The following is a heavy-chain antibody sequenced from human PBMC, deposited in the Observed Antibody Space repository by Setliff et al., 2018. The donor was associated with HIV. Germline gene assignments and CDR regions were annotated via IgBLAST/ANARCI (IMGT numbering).Heavy chain of an antibody. CDR1: GYDFKIYD. Sequence: ALLKVSCKASGYDFKIYDINWVRQVAGQGLEWMGWINPGTGNTGYPQNFSGRVTMTRNTSINTVYMELSGLRSEDTAIYFCARGKIPSWRLTMFDFWGQGTPVTVSS. J-gene: IGHJ4*02. CDR2: INPGTGNT. D-gene: IGHD1-1*01. CDR3: ARGKIPSWRLTMFDF. V-gene: IGHV1-8*01.